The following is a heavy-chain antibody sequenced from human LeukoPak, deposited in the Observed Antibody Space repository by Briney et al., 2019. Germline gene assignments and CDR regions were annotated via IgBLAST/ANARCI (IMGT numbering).Heavy chain of an antibody. CDR3: ARDLRNYYGMDV. Sequence: QSGGSLRLSCAASGFTFSSYSMNWVRQAPGKGLEWASYISSSGSAKYYADSVEGRFTISRDNAKNSLYLQMNSLRDEDTAVYYCARDLRNYYGMDVWGQGTTVTVS. V-gene: IGHV3-48*02. CDR2: ISSSGSAK. J-gene: IGHJ6*02. CDR1: GFTFSSYS. D-gene: IGHD1-14*01.